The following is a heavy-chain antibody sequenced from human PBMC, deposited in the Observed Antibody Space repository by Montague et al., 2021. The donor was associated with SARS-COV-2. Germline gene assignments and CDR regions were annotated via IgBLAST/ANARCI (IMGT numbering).Heavy chain of an antibody. J-gene: IGHJ6*03. CDR2: INHGGST. Sequence: SETQSLTCAVHGTSFSGYYWNWIRQPPGKGLEWIGEINHGGSTKYSPPLKSRLTISADTSKNQFSLKLTSVAAADTAVYYCARLRDGVVPSPILGVGSYYSYYYMDVWGRGTTVTVSS. CDR3: ARLRDGVVPSPILGVGSYYSYYYMDV. CDR1: GTSFSGYY. V-gene: IGHV4-34*01. D-gene: IGHD3-10*01.